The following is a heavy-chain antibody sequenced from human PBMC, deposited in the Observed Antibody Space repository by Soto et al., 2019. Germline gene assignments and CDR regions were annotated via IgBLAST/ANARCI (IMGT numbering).Heavy chain of an antibody. D-gene: IGHD3-22*01. J-gene: IGHJ4*02. V-gene: IGHV1-18*04. CDR1: GYTFASYG. CDR2: ISPYNGNT. CDR3: ARESDSSGYYSYFDY. Sequence: QVQLVQSGAEVKKPGASVKVSCKASGYTFASYGINWVRQAPGQGLEFMGWISPYNGNTNYAQNLQGRVTMTTHTSTSTAYMELRSLRSDDTAVYYCARESDSSGYYSYFDYWGQGTLVTVSS.